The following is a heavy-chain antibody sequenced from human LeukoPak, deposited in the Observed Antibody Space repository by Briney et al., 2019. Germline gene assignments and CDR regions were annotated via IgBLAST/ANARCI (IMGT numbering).Heavy chain of an antibody. V-gene: IGHV4-34*01. CDR2: INHSGST. Sequence: PSETLSLTCAVYGGSFSGYYWSWIRQPPGKELEWIGEINHSGSTNYNPSLKSRVTISVDTSKNQFSLKLSSVTAADTAVYYCASFEGGRNSSSWYWGQGTLVTVSS. CDR1: GGSFSGYY. D-gene: IGHD6-13*01. CDR3: ASFEGGRNSSSWY. J-gene: IGHJ4*02.